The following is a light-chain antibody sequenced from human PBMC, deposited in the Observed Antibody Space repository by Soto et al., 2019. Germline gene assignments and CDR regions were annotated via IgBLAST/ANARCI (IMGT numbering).Light chain of an antibody. CDR2: KAS. Sequence: DIQMTQSPSTLSTSVGDRVSITCRASQSLNSWLAWYQQKPGKAPKLLIYKASTLESGVPSRFSGSGSGTEFTLTISSLQPDDSATYYCQQYNTYSFGQGTKLEIK. J-gene: IGKJ2*01. CDR3: QQYNTYS. V-gene: IGKV1-5*03. CDR1: QSLNSW.